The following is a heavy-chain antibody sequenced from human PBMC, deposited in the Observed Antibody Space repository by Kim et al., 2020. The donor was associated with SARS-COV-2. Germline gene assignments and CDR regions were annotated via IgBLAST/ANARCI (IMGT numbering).Heavy chain of an antibody. Sequence: GGSLRLSCAASGISFSDYGMSWVRQAPGMGLEWVSGISASGSNTYYADSVTGRFTISRDNSKNTLYLQINILRAEDTAVYYCAKHRSGFYSPADYWGQGTLVTVSS. CDR2: ISASGSNT. V-gene: IGHV3-23*01. J-gene: IGHJ4*02. CDR3: AKHRSGFYSPADY. D-gene: IGHD3-22*01. CDR1: GISFSDYG.